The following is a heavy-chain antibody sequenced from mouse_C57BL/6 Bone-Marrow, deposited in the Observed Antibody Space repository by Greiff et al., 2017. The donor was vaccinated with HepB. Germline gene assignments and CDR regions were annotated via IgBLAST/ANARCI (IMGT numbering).Heavy chain of an antibody. J-gene: IGHJ3*01. D-gene: IGHD4-1*01. CDR2: ISSGSSTI. CDR1: GFTFSDYG. CDR3: ASPGSWFAY. V-gene: IGHV5-17*01. Sequence: EVKVVESGGGLVKPGGSLKLSCAASGFTFSDYGMHWVRQAPEKGLEWVAYISSGSSTIYYADTVKGRFTISRDNAKNTLFLQMTSLRSEDTAMYYCASPGSWFAYWGQGTLVTVSA.